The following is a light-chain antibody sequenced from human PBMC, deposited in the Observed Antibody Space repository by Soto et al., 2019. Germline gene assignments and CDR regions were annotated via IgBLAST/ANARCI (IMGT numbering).Light chain of an antibody. CDR1: QSISNW. V-gene: IGKV1-5*03. J-gene: IGKJ1*01. CDR3: QHYSGFSRP. CDR2: KAS. Sequence: DIQMTQSPSTLSASIGDRVTITCRASQSISNWLAWYQQKPGKAPKLLIYKASNLHSGVPSRFSGSASGTEFTLTISSLQPDDFAPYYCQHYSGFSRPFGQGPKVEIQ.